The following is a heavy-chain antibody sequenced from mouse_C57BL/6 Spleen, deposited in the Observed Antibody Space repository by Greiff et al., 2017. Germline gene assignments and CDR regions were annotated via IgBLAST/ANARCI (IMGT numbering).Heavy chain of an antibody. CDR3: AYYGGYFDV. CDR2: ISYDGSN. V-gene: IGHV3-6*01. D-gene: IGHD1-1*01. Sequence: EVKLQESGPGLVKPSQSLSLTCSVTGYSITSGYYWNWIRQFPGNKLEWMGYISYDGSNNYNPSLKNRISITRDTSKNQFFLKLNSVTTEDTATYYCAYYGGYFDVWGTGTTVTVSS. J-gene: IGHJ1*03. CDR1: GYSITSGYY.